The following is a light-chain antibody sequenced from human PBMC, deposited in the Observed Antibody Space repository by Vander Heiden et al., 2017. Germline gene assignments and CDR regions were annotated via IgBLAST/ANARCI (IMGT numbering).Light chain of an antibody. CDR3: QQYYSTPLT. CDR1: QGVLYSSNNKNY. CDR2: WAS. Sequence: ILMTPSPDSLAVSLGERAPINCKSSQGVLYSSNNKNYLAWYQQKPGQPPKLLIYWASTRESGVPDRFSGSGSGTDFTLTISSLQAEDVAVYYCQQYYSTPLTFGGGTKVEIK. V-gene: IGKV4-1*01. J-gene: IGKJ4*02.